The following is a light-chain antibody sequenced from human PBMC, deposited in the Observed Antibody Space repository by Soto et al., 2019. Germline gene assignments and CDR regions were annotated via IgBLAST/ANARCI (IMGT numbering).Light chain of an antibody. CDR2: AAS. J-gene: IGKJ2*01. V-gene: IGKV1-39*01. CDR3: QQTYSTPGYT. Sequence: DIQMTQSPPSLSASVGDRVTITCRASQTINNYLHWYQQKPGKAPKLLIYAASGLQSGVPSRFSGSGSGTDFTLTISSLQPEDFATFYCQQTYSTPGYTFGQGTKLEIK. CDR1: QTINNY.